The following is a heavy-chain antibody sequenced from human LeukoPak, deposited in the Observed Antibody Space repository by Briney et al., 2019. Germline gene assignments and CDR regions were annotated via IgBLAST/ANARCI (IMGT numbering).Heavy chain of an antibody. Sequence: SETLSLTCTVSGGSISSGNYYWSWIRQPPGKGLEWIGYIYYSGSTYYNPSLKSRVTISVDTSKNQFSLKLSSVTAADTAVYYCARGHYDFRSGYYTYYYCYYTDVWGKGTTVTVSS. V-gene: IGHV4-30-4*08. CDR3: ARGHYDFRSGYYTYYYCYYTDV. D-gene: IGHD3-3*01. J-gene: IGHJ6*03. CDR2: IYYSGST. CDR1: GGSISSGNYY.